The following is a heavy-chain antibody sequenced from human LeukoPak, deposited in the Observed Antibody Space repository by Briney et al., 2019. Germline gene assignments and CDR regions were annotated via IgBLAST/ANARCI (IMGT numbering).Heavy chain of an antibody. CDR2: ISSSSSYI. D-gene: IGHD4-17*01. CDR3: ARGHTTDAAFDI. V-gene: IGHV3-21*01. CDR1: GFTFSSYS. Sequence: GGSLRLSCAASGFTFSSYSMNWVRQAPGKGLEWVSSISSSSSYIYYADSVKGRFTISRDNAKNSLYLQVNSLRAEDTAVYYCARGHTTDAAFDIWGQGTMVTVSS. J-gene: IGHJ3*02.